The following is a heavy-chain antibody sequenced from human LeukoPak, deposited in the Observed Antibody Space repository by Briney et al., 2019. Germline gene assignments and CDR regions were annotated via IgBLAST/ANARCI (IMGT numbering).Heavy chain of an antibody. CDR2: IGSSGSTI. J-gene: IGHJ4*02. CDR3: AKDQGAMGMAWFDY. CDR1: GFTFSSYE. Sequence: GGSLRLSCAASGFTFSSYEMNWVRQAPGKGLEWVSYIGSSGSTIYYADSVKGRFTISRDNAKNSLYLQMNSLRAEDMALYYCAKDQGAMGMAWFDYWGQGTLVTVSS. D-gene: IGHD5-18*01. V-gene: IGHV3-48*03.